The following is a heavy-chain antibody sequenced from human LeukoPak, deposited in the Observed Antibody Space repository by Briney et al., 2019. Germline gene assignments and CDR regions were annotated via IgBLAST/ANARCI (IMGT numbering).Heavy chain of an antibody. CDR1: GFTFSNAW. Sequence: GGSLRLSCAASGFTFSNAWMSWVRQAPGKGLEWVGRIKSETDGGTIDYAAPVKGRFTISRDDSKNTLYLQMNSLRAEDTAVYYCARVMNDYGDFDDAFDIWGQGTMVTVSS. CDR3: ARVMNDYGDFDDAFDI. V-gene: IGHV3-15*01. D-gene: IGHD4-17*01. J-gene: IGHJ3*02. CDR2: IKSETDGGTI.